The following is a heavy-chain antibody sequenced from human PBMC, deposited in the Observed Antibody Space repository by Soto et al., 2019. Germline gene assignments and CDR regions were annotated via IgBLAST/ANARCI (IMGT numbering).Heavy chain of an antibody. J-gene: IGHJ3*02. D-gene: IGHD1-20*01. CDR1: GFTFSSYS. V-gene: IGHV3-21*01. CDR3: ARDQRNNWNDPDDAFDI. CDR2: ISSSSSYI. Sequence: GGSLRLSCAASGFTFSSYSMNWVRQAPGKGLEWVSSISSSSSYIYYADSMKGRFTISRDNAKNSLYLQMNSLRAEDTAVYYCARDQRNNWNDPDDAFDIWGQGTMVTV.